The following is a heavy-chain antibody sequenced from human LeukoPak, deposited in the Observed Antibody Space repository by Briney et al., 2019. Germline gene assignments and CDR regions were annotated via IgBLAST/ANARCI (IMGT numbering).Heavy chain of an antibody. CDR1: GFTFSSYA. Sequence: GGSLRLSCAASGFTFSSYAMHWVRQAPGKGLEWVAVISYDGSNKYYADSVKGRFTISRDNSKNTLYLQMNSLRAEDTAVYYRVRDRGSLWFGELLYLGYMDVWGKGTTVTVSS. D-gene: IGHD3-10*01. CDR2: ISYDGSNK. J-gene: IGHJ6*03. CDR3: VRDRGSLWFGELLYLGYMDV. V-gene: IGHV3-30*04.